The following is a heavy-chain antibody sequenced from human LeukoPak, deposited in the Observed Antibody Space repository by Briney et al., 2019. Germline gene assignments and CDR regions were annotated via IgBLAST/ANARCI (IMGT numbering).Heavy chain of an antibody. J-gene: IGHJ3*02. CDR1: GFTFSSYS. D-gene: IGHD5-18*01. Sequence: GGSLRLSCAASGFTFSSYSMNWVRQAPGKGLEWVSSISSSSSYIYYADSVKGRFTISRDNAKNSLYLQMNSLRAEDTAVYYCARDGYSYGAFDIWGQGTMVTVSS. V-gene: IGHV3-21*01. CDR3: ARDGYSYGAFDI. CDR2: ISSSSSYI.